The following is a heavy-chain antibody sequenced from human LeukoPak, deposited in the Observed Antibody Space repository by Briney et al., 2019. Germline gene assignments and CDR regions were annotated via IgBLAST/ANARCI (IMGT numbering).Heavy chain of an antibody. CDR2: ISSSSSYI. CDR3: AKGDSYGYVGYFDY. J-gene: IGHJ4*02. D-gene: IGHD5-18*01. Sequence: GGSLRLSCAASGFTFSSYSMNWVRQAPGKGLEWVSSISSSSSYIYCADSEKGRFTISRDNAKNSLYLQMNSLRAEDTAVYYCAKGDSYGYVGYFDYWGQGTLVTVSS. CDR1: GFTFSSYS. V-gene: IGHV3-21*01.